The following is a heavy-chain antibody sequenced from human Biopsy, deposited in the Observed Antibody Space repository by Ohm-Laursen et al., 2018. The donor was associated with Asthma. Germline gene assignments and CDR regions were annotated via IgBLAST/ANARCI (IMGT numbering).Heavy chain of an antibody. CDR2: VSYDGGVV. D-gene: IGHD3-3*01. CDR1: GTHFGSYN. V-gene: IGHV3-30-3*01. J-gene: IGHJ4*02. Sequence: SLRLSCTASGTHFGSYNMHWARQAPGKGLEWVAVVSYDGGVVHYADSMKGRFTISRDNAKSTLYLQMNRLRTDDTAVYFCAKRRGYSDLTDFDHWGQGTLVTVSS. CDR3: AKRRGYSDLTDFDH.